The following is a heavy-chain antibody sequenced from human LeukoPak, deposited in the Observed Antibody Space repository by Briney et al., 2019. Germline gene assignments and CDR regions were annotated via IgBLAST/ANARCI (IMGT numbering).Heavy chain of an antibody. D-gene: IGHD5-24*01. CDR2: IKEDGTET. J-gene: IGHJ4*02. CDR1: GFMFSSNW. V-gene: IGHV3-7*03. CDR3: AKEGRSLQTY. Sequence: GGSLRLSCAASGFMFSSNWMSWVRLAPGKGLEWVANIKEDGTETYYVDSVKGRFTISRDNAKNSLYLQMNSLRVEDTAVYYCAKEGRSLQTYWDQGTLVTVPS.